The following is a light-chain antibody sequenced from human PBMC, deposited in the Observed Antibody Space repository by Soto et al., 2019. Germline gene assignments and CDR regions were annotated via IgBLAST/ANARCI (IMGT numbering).Light chain of an antibody. J-gene: IGKJ4*01. CDR2: ETS. CDR3: HQRSSWPPT. Sequence: EILLTQSPATLSLSPGERATLSCRASKNVSYFLSWYQHKPGQAPRLLIYETSKRATGCPARFSGSGTGTDFTLTISSLEPEDFAVFYCHQRSSWPPTFGGGTKVEIK. V-gene: IGKV3-11*01. CDR1: KNVSYF.